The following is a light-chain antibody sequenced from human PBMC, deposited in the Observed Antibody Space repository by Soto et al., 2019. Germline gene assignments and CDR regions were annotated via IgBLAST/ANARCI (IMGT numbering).Light chain of an antibody. CDR1: QSVSSN. Sequence: EIVMTQSPATLSVSPGERATLSCRASQSVSSNLAWYQQKPGQAPRLLIYAATTRATGIPATFSGSGSGTEFTLTISSLQSEDFAVYYCQQFYNWPYTFGQGTKVDIK. CDR2: AAT. J-gene: IGKJ2*01. V-gene: IGKV3-15*01. CDR3: QQFYNWPYT.